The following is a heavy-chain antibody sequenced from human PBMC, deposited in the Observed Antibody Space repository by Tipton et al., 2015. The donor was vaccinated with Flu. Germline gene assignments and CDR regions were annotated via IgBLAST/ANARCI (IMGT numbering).Heavy chain of an antibody. CDR1: GGSFSGYY. CDR2: INHSGST. D-gene: IGHD3-10*01. V-gene: IGHV4-34*01. J-gene: IGHJ6*03. CDR3: ARAKPTMVRGVIIPPYYYYYMDV. Sequence: GLVKPSETLSLTCAVYGGSFSGYYWSWIRQPPGKGLEWIGEINHSGSTNYNPSLKSRVTISVDTSKNQFSLKLSSVTAADTAVYYCARAKPTMVRGVIIPPYYYYYMDVWGKGTTVTVSS.